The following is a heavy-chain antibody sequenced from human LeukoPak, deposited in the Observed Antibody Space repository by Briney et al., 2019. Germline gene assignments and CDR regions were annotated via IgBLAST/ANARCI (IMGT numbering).Heavy chain of an antibody. CDR3: ARGGWYYSFEI. Sequence: GGSLRLSCAASGFTFNSYSMNWVRQAPGKGLEWVSSISSSSSYIYYADSVKGRFTISRDNAKNSLYLQVNSLRAEDTAVYYCARGGWYYSFEIWGQGTMVTVSS. CDR1: GFTFNSYS. D-gene: IGHD6-19*01. V-gene: IGHV3-21*01. CDR2: ISSSSSYI. J-gene: IGHJ3*02.